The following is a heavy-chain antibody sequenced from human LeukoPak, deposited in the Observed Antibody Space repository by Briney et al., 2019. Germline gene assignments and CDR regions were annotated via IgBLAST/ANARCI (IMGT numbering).Heavy chain of an antibody. V-gene: IGHV3-33*01. CDR1: GFTFSRHG. Sequence: GGSLRLSCAASGFTFSRHGMHWVRQAPGKGLEWVAVIWYDGSNTYYVDSVKGRFTISRDNSKNTLYLQMNSLRVEDTAVYYCGRDSRSILIDVWGQGTPVAISS. J-gene: IGHJ4*02. CDR3: GRDSRSILIDV. D-gene: IGHD3-3*01. CDR2: IWYDGSNT.